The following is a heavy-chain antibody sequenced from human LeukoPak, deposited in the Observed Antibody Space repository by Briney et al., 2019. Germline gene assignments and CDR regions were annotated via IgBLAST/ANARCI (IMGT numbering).Heavy chain of an antibody. V-gene: IGHV3-7*01. CDR2: IKQDGSEK. CDR1: GFTFSDSY. CDR3: ARDRARTMVRGVIFDY. Sequence: GSLRLSCAASGFTFSDSYMTWIRQAPGKGLEWVANIKQDGSEKYYVDSVKGRFTISRDNAKNSLYLQMNSLRAEDTAVYYCARDRARTMVRGVIFDYWGQGTLVTVSS. D-gene: IGHD3-10*01. J-gene: IGHJ4*02.